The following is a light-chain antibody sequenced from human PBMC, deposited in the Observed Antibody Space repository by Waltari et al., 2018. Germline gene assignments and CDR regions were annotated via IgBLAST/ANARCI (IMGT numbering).Light chain of an antibody. Sequence: DIHMTQSPSTLPASVGDRVTITCRATQSVSSWLAWYQQKPNKAPKLLIYKASTVETGVPSRFSGSGSGTEFNLTIDGLQPEDFATYYCQQYNPSSPWTFGQGTKV. V-gene: IGKV1-5*03. J-gene: IGKJ1*01. CDR2: KAS. CDR1: QSVSSW. CDR3: QQYNPSSPWT.